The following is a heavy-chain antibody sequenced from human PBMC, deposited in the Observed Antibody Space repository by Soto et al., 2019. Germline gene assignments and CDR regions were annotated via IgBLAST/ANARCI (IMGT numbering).Heavy chain of an antibody. D-gene: IGHD6-13*01. V-gene: IGHV4-31*03. CDR2: IYYSGST. J-gene: IGHJ4*02. CDR3: ARGGAAAAPFDY. CDR1: GGSISSGGYY. Sequence: QVQLQESGPGLVKPSQTLSLTCTVSGGSISSGGYYWSWIRQHPGKGLEWIGYIYYSGSTYYNPSLKSRVTIPVDTSKNQFSLKLSSVTAADTAVYYCARGGAAAAPFDYWGQGTLVTVSS.